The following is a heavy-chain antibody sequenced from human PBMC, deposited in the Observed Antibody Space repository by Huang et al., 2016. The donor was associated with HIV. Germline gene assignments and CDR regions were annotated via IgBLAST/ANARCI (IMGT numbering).Heavy chain of an antibody. V-gene: IGHV3-30-3*01. D-gene: IGHD3-22*01. J-gene: IGHJ3*02. Sequence: QVQLVESGGGVVQPGRSLRLSCAGSGFTFSSYSLYWVRQAPGKGLEWVALKSSDGNNKYLAGSVNGRFTISRDNSKKTLYLQMNSLRSEDTAVYICARSVDTSGYHDAFDMWGQGTMVTVS. CDR2: KSSDGNNK. CDR1: GFTFSSYS. CDR3: ARSVDTSGYHDAFDM.